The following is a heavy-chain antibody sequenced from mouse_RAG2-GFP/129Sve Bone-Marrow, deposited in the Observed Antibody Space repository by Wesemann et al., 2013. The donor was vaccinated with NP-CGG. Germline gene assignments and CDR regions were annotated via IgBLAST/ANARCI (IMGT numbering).Heavy chain of an antibody. V-gene: IGHV1S29*02. J-gene: IGHJ2*01. Sequence: GTGYNQKFKSKATLTVDNSSSTAYMELRSLTSEDSAVYYCARNRYYFDYWGQGTTLTVSS. CDR2: GT. CDR3: ARNRYYFDY.